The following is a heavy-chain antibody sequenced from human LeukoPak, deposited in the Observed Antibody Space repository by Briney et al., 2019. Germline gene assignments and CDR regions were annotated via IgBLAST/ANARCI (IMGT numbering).Heavy chain of an antibody. V-gene: IGHV1-8*01. Sequence: ASVKVSCKASGYTFTNYDINWVRRATGQGLEWMGWMNPNSGNTGYAQKFQGRVTMTRSTSINTAYMELSSLTSEDTAVYYCARDLAYGDAFDIWGQGTMVTVSS. CDR1: GYTFTNYD. D-gene: IGHD4-17*01. CDR3: ARDLAYGDAFDI. J-gene: IGHJ3*02. CDR2: MNPNSGNT.